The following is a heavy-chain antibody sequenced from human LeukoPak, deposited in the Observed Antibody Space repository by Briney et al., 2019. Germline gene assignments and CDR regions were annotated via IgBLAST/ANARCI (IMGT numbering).Heavy chain of an antibody. V-gene: IGHV4-59*01. CDR2: IYYSGST. Sequence: PSETLSLTRTVSGGSIGSYYWSWIRQPPGKGLAWIGYIYYSGSTNYNPSLKSRVTISVDTSKNQFSLKLSSVTAADTAVYYCARGPYDSSGQFFDYWGQGTLVTVSS. J-gene: IGHJ4*02. CDR1: GGSIGSYY. D-gene: IGHD3-22*01. CDR3: ARGPYDSSGQFFDY.